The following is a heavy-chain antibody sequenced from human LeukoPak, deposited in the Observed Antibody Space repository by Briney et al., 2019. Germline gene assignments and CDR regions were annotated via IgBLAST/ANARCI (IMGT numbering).Heavy chain of an antibody. D-gene: IGHD6-19*01. CDR2: IYYSGST. CDR1: GVSIRSRSYY. CDR3: ARRGPSSGRDNWFDP. V-gene: IGHV4-39*07. J-gene: IGHJ5*02. Sequence: SETLSLTCSLSGVSIRSRSYYWGWIRQTPGKGLEWIGSIYYSGSTYYNPALKSRVTISVDTSKNQFFLKLSSVTGADTAMYYCARRGPSSGRDNWFDPWGQGTLVTVSS.